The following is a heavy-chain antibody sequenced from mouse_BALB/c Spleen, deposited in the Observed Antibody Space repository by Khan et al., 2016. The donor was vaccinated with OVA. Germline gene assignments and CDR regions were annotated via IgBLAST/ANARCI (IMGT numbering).Heavy chain of an antibody. CDR3: ARHGNYVSFDY. CDR1: GFTFSSYI. D-gene: IGHD2-1*01. CDR2: ISNGGGST. V-gene: IGHV5-12-2*01. J-gene: IGHJ2*01. Sequence: EVELVESGGGLVQPGGSLKLSCAASGFTFSSYIMSWVRQTPEKRLEWVAYISNGGGSTYYLATVKGRFTISRDNAKNTLYLQRSSLKSEDTAMYYCARHGNYVSFDYWGQGTTLTVSS.